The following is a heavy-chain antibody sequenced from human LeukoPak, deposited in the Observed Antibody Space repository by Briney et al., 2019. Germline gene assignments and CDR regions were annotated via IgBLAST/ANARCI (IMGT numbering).Heavy chain of an antibody. CDR1: GLTFSSYP. Sequence: GGSLRLSCSASGLTFSSYPMHWVRQAPGKGLEYVSVISSDGGTTNYADSVKGRFTISRDDSKNTLYLQMSSLRVEETAGYYCTRDCPFIIGTTFLYYWGQGTLVTVSS. D-gene: IGHD1-20*01. CDR2: ISSDGGTT. CDR3: TRDCPFIIGTTFLYY. V-gene: IGHV3-64D*09. J-gene: IGHJ4*02.